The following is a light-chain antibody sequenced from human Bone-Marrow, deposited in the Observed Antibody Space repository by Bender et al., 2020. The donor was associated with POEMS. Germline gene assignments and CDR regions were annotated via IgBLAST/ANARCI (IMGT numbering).Light chain of an antibody. CDR2: EDR. J-gene: IGLJ3*02. Sequence: SYELTQPPSVSVSPGQTARISCSGDALQKKYAYWYQQKSGRAPVLVIYEDRKRPSGIPERFSGSSSGTMATLTISGAQVEDEADYYCYSTDSSGDHRVFGGGTKLSVL. CDR3: YSTDSSGDHRV. CDR1: ALQKKY. V-gene: IGLV3-10*01.